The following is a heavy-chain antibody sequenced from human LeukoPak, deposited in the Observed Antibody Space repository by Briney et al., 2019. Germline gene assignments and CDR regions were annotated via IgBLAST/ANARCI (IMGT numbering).Heavy chain of an antibody. CDR2: ISAYNGNT. CDR1: GYTLNSVG. Sequence: ASVTVSCKASGYTLNSVGISWVRQAPGRGLEWMGWISAYNGNTNYAQNLQGRVTMTTDTSTSTAYMELRSLRSDDTAVYFCATGVRWDFDYWGQGSLVTVSS. V-gene: IGHV1-18*01. J-gene: IGHJ4*02. D-gene: IGHD4-23*01. CDR3: ATGVRWDFDY.